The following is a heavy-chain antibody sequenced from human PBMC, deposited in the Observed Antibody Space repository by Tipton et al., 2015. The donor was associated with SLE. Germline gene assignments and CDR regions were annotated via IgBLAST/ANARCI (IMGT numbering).Heavy chain of an antibody. CDR2: INAYSGNT. J-gene: IGHJ4*02. D-gene: IGHD3-10*01. Sequence: QLVQSGVEVKPPGASVKVSCKASGYSFNSYAFGIAWVRQDPGQGLEWMGWINAYSGNTDYSQKFQGRLTLTTDTSTRTASMELRGLRSDDTAVYYCARQLYASVSYPPGHYFDYLGQGTLVTVSP. CDR3: ARQLYASVSYPPGHYFDY. CDR1: GYSFNSYAFG. V-gene: IGHV1-18*01.